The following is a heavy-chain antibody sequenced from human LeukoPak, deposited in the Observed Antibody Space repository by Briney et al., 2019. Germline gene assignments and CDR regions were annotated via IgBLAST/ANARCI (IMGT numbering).Heavy chain of an antibody. D-gene: IGHD6-19*01. Sequence: GGSLRLYCAVSGLTFSDYLMDWVRQTPGKGLEWVARSRSKVSGFTTEYAASVKGRFTISRDDSKTSVTLQMNRLESEDTAVYYCAAGARGSGPFDYWGQGTPVTVSP. CDR1: GLTFSDYL. V-gene: IGHV3-72*01. J-gene: IGHJ4*02. CDR3: AAGARGSGPFDY. CDR2: SRSKVSGFTT.